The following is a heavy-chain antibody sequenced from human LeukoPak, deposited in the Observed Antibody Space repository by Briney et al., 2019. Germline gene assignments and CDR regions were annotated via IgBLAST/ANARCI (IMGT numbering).Heavy chain of an antibody. V-gene: IGHV4-30-2*01. CDR2: IYHSGST. CDR3: ARDLWQQLGMDV. CDR1: GGSISSGGYS. D-gene: IGHD6-13*01. Sequence: SEALSLTCAVSGGSISSGGYSWSWIRQPPGKGLEWIGYIYHSGSTYHNPSLKSRVTISVDRSKNQFSLKLSSVTAADTAVYYCARDLWQQLGMDVWGQGTTVTVSS. J-gene: IGHJ6*02.